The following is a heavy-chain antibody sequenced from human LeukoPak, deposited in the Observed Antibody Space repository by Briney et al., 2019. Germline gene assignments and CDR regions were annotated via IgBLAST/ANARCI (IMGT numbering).Heavy chain of an antibody. CDR2: TNPNSGGT. J-gene: IGHJ4*02. CDR1: GYTFTGYY. D-gene: IGHD2-8*02. V-gene: IGHV1-2*02. Sequence: ASVKVSCKASGYTFTGYYIHWVRQAPGQGLEWMGWTNPNSGGTSYAQKFQGRVTMTRDTSITTAYMELSGLRFDDTAVYYCARVFYCSGGICYLNSWGQGTLVTVSS. CDR3: ARVFYCSGGICYLNS.